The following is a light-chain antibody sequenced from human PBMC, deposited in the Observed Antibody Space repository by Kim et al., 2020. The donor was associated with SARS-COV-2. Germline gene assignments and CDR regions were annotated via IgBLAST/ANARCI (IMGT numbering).Light chain of an antibody. Sequence: WSPGESATLSCRASQSVSSYLAWYQQKPGQAPRLLIYDASNRATGIPARFSGSGSGTDFTLTISSLEPEDFVVYYCQQRINWPLTVGGGTKVDIK. V-gene: IGKV3-11*01. CDR2: DAS. CDR3: QQRINWPLT. J-gene: IGKJ4*01. CDR1: QSVSSY.